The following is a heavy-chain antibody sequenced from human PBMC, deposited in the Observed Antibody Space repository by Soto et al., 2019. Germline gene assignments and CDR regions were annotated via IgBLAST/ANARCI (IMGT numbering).Heavy chain of an antibody. CDR2: IWYDGSNK. D-gene: IGHD1-26*01. V-gene: IGHV3-33*01. CDR3: ARDQGAYAEYFQH. Sequence: QEQLVESGGGVVQPGRSLRLSCAASGFTFSSYGMHWVRQAPGKGLEWVALIWYDGSNKHYGDSVKGRFTISRDNSKNTLYLQMNILRAEDTAVYYCARDQGAYAEYFQHWGQGTLVTVSS. CDR1: GFTFSSYG. J-gene: IGHJ1*01.